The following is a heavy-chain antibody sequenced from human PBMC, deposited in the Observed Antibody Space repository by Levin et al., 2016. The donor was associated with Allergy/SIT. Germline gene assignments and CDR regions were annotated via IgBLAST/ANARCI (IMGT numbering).Heavy chain of an antibody. Sequence: ASVKVSCKASGYTFTTYDINWVRQAAGHGLEWMGWMNPDTNKSARAQKFQGRVAMTSDTSISTAYMELDSLRSEDTAVYYCARDHRLPRDSENASGYSPWGQGTLVTVSS. CDR1: GYTFTTYD. D-gene: IGHD3-22*01. J-gene: IGHJ5*02. CDR2: MNPDTNKS. V-gene: IGHV1-8*01. CDR3: ARDHRLPRDSENASGYSP.